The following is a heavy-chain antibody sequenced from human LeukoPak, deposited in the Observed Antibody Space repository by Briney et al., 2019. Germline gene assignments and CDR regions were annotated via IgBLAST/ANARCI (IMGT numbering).Heavy chain of an antibody. CDR1: GFTFSSYA. CDR2: ISGSGGST. J-gene: IGHJ4*02. CDR3: AEAGYGDYEELDY. V-gene: IGHV3-23*01. Sequence: GGSLRLSCAASGFTFSSYAMSWVRQAPGKGLEWVSAISGSGGSTYYADSVKGLFTISRDNSKNTLYLQMNSLRAEDTAVYYCAEAGYGDYEELDYWGQGTLVTVSS. D-gene: IGHD4-17*01.